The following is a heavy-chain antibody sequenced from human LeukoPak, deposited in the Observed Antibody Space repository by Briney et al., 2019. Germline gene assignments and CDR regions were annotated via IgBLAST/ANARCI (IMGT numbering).Heavy chain of an antibody. CDR1: GLIFSSHT. CDR3: ARDTGPFDY. CDR2: ISSSSTYI. V-gene: IGHV3-21*01. Sequence: KAGGSLRLSCAASGLIFSSHTMNWVRQAPGKGLEWVSSISSSSTYIDYADSVKGRFTISRDNAKNSLYLQMSSLRAEDTAVYYCARDTGPFDYWSQGTLVTVSS. J-gene: IGHJ4*02.